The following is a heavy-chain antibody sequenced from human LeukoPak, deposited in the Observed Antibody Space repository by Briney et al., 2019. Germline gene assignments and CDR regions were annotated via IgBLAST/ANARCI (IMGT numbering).Heavy chain of an antibody. CDR2: ISYDGSNK. D-gene: IGHD1-14*01. J-gene: IGHJ4*02. CDR1: GFTFSSYA. V-gene: IGHV3-30*04. Sequence: GGSLRLSCAASGFTFSSYAMHWVRQAPGKGLEWVAVISYDGSNKYYADSVKGRFTISRDNSKNTLYLQMNSLRAEDTAVYYRARDLTGPDRDYWGQGTLVTVSS. CDR3: ARDLTGPDRDY.